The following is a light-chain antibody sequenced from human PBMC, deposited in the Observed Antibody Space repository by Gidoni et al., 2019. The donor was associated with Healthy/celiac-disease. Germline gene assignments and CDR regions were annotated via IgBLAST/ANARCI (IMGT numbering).Light chain of an antibody. CDR2: GAS. J-gene: IGKJ4*01. V-gene: IGKV3-15*01. Sequence: EVVMTLSPAIVSVSPGDTATLSCRASQAINSNLAWYQQRPGQAPRLLIYGASTRATGIPARFSGSGSGTEFTLTISSLQFEDFAVYYCHQYRNWPSLTFXGXTKVDIK. CDR1: QAINSN. CDR3: HQYRNWPSLT.